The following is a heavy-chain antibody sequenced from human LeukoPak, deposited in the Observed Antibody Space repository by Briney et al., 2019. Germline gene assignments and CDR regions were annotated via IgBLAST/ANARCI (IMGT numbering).Heavy chain of an antibody. CDR1: GGSISSCY. V-gene: IGHV4-59*01. CDR3: ARELSVAGITYFDY. J-gene: IGHJ4*02. CDR2: IYYNGST. D-gene: IGHD6-19*01. Sequence: PSETLSLTCTVSGGSISSCYWSWIRQPPGKGLEWIGFIYYNGSTNYNPSLKSRVTMSVDTSKNQVSLKLSSVTAADTAVYYCARELSVAGITYFDYWGQGTLVTVSS.